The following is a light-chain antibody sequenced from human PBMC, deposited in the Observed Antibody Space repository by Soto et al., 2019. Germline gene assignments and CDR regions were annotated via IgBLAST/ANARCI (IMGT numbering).Light chain of an antibody. CDR3: QQYYSYPPT. CDR1: QGISSH. Sequence: IQLTQSPSSLSASVGDRVTITCRASQGISSHLAWYQQKPGKAPKLLIYAASTLETGVPSRFSGGGFGTDFTLTISCLQSEDFATYYCQQYYSYPPTFGQGTKVDI. V-gene: IGKV1-9*01. J-gene: IGKJ1*01. CDR2: AAS.